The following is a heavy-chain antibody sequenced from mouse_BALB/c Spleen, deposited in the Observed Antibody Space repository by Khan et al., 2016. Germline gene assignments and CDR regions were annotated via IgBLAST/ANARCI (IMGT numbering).Heavy chain of an antibody. J-gene: IGHJ2*01. Sequence: EVQLVESGPGLVKPSQSLSLTCTVTGYSITSDYAWNWIRQFPGNKLEWMGYISYSGSTSYNPSLKSRISITRDTSKNQFFLQLNSVTTEDTATYDCARSRGSSLDYWGQGTTLTVSS. D-gene: IGHD1-1*01. V-gene: IGHV3-2*02. CDR3: ARSRGSSLDY. CDR2: ISYSGST. CDR1: GYSITSDYA.